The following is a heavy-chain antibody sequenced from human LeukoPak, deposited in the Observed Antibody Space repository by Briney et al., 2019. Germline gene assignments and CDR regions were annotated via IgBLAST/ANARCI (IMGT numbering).Heavy chain of an antibody. CDR2: INPNSGGT. V-gene: IGHV1-2*02. J-gene: IGHJ4*02. CDR1: GGTFSSYA. Sequence: ASVKVSCKASGGTFSSYAIRWVRQAPGQGLEWMGWINPNSGGTNYAQKFQGRVTMTRDTSISTAYMELSRLRSDDTAVYYCARDQIAVAGIGDYWGQGTLVTVSS. CDR3: ARDQIAVAGIGDY. D-gene: IGHD6-19*01.